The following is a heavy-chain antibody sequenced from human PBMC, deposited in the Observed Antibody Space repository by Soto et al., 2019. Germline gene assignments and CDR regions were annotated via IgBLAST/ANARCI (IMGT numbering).Heavy chain of an antibody. CDR1: GFTFSSFS. V-gene: IGHV3-30-3*01. CDR2: ISYDDGDNK. J-gene: IGHJ4*02. CDR3: ARTRVVSGTPDFDY. D-gene: IGHD4-4*01. Sequence: QVQLVESGGGVVPPGTSLRLSCAASGFTFSSFSMHWVRQAPGKGLEWVAVISYDDGDNKYYADSVRGRFTISRDNPKNTLYLQMISLRPGDTAVYYCARTRVVSGTPDFDYWGQGTLVTVSS.